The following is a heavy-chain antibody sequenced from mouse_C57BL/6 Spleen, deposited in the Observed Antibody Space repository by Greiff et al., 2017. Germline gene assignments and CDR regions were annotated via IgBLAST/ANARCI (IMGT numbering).Heavy chain of an antibody. D-gene: IGHD2-5*01. Sequence: DVKLVESGGGLVKPGGSLKLSCAASGFTFSSYAMSWVRQTPEKRLEWVATISDGGSYTYYPDNVKGRFTISRDNAKNNLYLQMSHLKSEDTAMYYCARDHYSNLGYFDYWGQGTTLTVSS. V-gene: IGHV5-4*01. J-gene: IGHJ2*01. CDR1: GFTFSSYA. CDR3: ARDHYSNLGYFDY. CDR2: ISDGGSYT.